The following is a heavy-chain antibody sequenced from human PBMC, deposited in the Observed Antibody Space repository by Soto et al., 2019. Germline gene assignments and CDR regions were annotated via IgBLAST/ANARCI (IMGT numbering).Heavy chain of an antibody. J-gene: IGHJ4*02. CDR1: GGSFSGYY. CDR3: ARGIFRRYSSGWYSGRDY. D-gene: IGHD6-19*01. Sequence: QVQLQQWGAGLLKPSETLSLTCAVYGGSFSGYYWSWIRQPPGKGLEWIGEINHSGSTNYNPSLKSRVTISVDTSKIQFSRKLSSVTAADTAVYYCARGIFRRYSSGWYSGRDYWGQGTLVTVSS. V-gene: IGHV4-34*01. CDR2: INHSGST.